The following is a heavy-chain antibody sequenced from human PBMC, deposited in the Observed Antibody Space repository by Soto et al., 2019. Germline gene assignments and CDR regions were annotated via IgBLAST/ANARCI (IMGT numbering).Heavy chain of an antibody. Sequence: GGSLRLSCAASGFTFSSYAMHWVRQAPGKGLEWVAVISYDGSNKYYADSVKGRFTISRDNSKNTLYLQMNSLRAEDTAVYYCARDLSGSCGDCYSFDYWGQGTLVTVSS. J-gene: IGHJ4*02. D-gene: IGHD2-21*02. V-gene: IGHV3-30-3*01. CDR1: GFTFSSYA. CDR3: ARDLSGSCGDCYSFDY. CDR2: ISYDGSNK.